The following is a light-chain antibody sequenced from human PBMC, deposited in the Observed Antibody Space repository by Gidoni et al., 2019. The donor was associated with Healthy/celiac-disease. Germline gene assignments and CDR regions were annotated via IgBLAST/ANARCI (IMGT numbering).Light chain of an antibody. CDR3: QQYNNWPYT. Sequence: EIVMTHSPATLSVSPGERATLPCRASQSVSSNLAWYPQKPGQAPRLLIYGASTRATGIPARFSGSGSGTEFTLTISSLQSEDFAVYYCQQYNNWPYTFGQXTKLEIK. CDR1: QSVSSN. CDR2: GAS. J-gene: IGKJ2*01. V-gene: IGKV3-15*01.